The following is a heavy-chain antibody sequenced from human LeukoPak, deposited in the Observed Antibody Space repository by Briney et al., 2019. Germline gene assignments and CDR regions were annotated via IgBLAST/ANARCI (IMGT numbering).Heavy chain of an antibody. CDR2: ISGSGDNT. V-gene: IGHV3-23*01. Sequence: GGSLRLSCAASGFTFSSFWMEWVRQAPGKGLVWVSAISGSGDNTYYADSVKGRFTISRDNSKNTLYLQMNSLRAEDTALYYCAKGSYYDSSGTYYFDYWGQGTLVTVSS. J-gene: IGHJ4*02. D-gene: IGHD3-22*01. CDR3: AKGSYYDSSGTYYFDY. CDR1: GFTFSSFW.